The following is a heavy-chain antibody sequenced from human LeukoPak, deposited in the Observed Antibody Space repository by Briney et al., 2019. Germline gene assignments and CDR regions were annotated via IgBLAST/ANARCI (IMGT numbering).Heavy chain of an antibody. CDR2: ISYDGSVE. V-gene: IGHV3-30*03. J-gene: IGHJ4*02. D-gene: IGHD6-13*01. CDR1: GFTFSSYG. Sequence: GALRLSCAASGFTFSSYGMSWVRQAPGKGLEWVALISYDGSVEKNAASVKGRFTISRDNSKNTLYLQMNSLRTEDTAVYYCARALGSSWDSSLDSWGQGTLVPVSS. CDR3: ARALGSSWDSSLDS.